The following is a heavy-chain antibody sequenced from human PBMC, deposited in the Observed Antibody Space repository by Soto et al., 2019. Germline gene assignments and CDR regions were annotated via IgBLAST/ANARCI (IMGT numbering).Heavy chain of an antibody. CDR3: ARGGVDYDSSGYFVSSVPYYFDY. J-gene: IGHJ4*02. CDR1: GHALIEMS. CDR2: FDPENGEI. Sequence: ASVKLSCKVSGHALIEMSIQLRRQARGKGLEWMGGFDPENGEITYAQKFQGRVTMTEDTSTDTAYMELSSLRTEDTAVYYCARGGVDYDSSGYFVSSVPYYFDYWGQGTLVTVSS. V-gene: IGHV1-24*01. D-gene: IGHD3-22*01.